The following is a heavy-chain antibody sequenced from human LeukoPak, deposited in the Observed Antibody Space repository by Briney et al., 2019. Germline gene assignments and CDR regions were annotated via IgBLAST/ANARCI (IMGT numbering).Heavy chain of an antibody. V-gene: IGHV3-30*09. D-gene: IGHD4-11*01. J-gene: IGHJ4*02. CDR3: ATVTKVDFNY. Sequence: PARSLRLSCAASGFTFSSYTFYWFRQAPGKGLEWVASVSVEGIGRYFPGSVEGRFAISSDDSTKSVFLQMINLRPEDTAVYFCATVTKVDFNYWGQGTLVTVSS. CDR2: VSVEGIGR. CDR1: GFTFSSYT.